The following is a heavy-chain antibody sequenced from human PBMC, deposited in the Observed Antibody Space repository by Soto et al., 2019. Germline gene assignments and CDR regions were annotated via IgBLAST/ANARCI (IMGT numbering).Heavy chain of an antibody. D-gene: IGHD2-15*01. CDR2: ISYDGSNK. CDR1: GFTFSRYG. Sequence: GGSLRLSCAASGFTFSRYGMHWVRQAPGKGLEWVAVISYDGSNKYYADSVKGRLPITRDNTKNTLYLQMNSLRAEDTTVYYCAKDGLKGAYCSGGSCYSRGIDYWGQGTLVTVSS. V-gene: IGHV3-30*18. CDR3: AKDGLKGAYCSGGSCYSRGIDY. J-gene: IGHJ4*02.